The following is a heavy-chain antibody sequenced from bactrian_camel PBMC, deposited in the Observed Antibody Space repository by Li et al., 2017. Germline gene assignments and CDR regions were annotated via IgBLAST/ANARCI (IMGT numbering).Heavy chain of an antibody. Sequence: QLVESGGDTVQPGGSLRLSCAASGFSFSSHGMSWVRQAPGKGLEWVSVIYTDGSNTYYADSMKGRFTISRDNAKNTVYLQMNSLQPEDTAVYYCGRHPAIAGGGNYWAQGTQVTVS. CDR3: GRHPAIAGGGNY. CDR2: IYTDGSNT. J-gene: IGHJ4*01. CDR1: GFSFSSHG. D-gene: IGHD7*01. V-gene: IGHV3S7*01.